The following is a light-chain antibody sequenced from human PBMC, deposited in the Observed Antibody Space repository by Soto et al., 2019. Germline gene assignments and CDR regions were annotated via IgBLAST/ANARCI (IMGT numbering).Light chain of an antibody. V-gene: IGLV2-23*02. J-gene: IGLJ3*02. Sequence: QSALTQPASVSGSPGQSITISCTGSGSSYNLVSWFQQSQRKAPKPIIYEVNKRPSGVSNRFSGSKSGNTASLTISGLQPEDEADYYCCSYADSTTVVFGGGTKLTVL. CDR3: CSYADSTTVV. CDR2: EVN. CDR1: GSSYNL.